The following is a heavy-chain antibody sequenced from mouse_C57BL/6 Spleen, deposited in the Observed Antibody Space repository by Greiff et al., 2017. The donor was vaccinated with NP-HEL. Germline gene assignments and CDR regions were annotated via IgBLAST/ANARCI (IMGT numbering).Heavy chain of an antibody. CDR1: GYTFTSYG. CDR3: ARSELRLEAY. J-gene: IGHJ3*01. V-gene: IGHV1-81*01. CDR2: IYPRSGNT. Sequence: VQLQQSGAELVRPGASVKLSCKASGYTFTSYGISWVKQRTGQGLEWIGEIYPRSGNTYYNEKFKGKATLTADKSSSTAYMELRSLTSEDSAVCVCARSELRLEAYWGQGTLVTVSA. D-gene: IGHD3-2*02.